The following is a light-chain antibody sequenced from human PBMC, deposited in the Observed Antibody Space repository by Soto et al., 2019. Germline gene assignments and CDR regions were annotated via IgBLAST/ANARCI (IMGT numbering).Light chain of an antibody. CDR3: CSYAGSHTWV. CDR1: SSDVGYYNY. J-gene: IGLJ3*02. CDR2: DVS. Sequence: QSALTQPRSVSGSPGQSVTISCTGTSSDVGYYNYVSWYQQHPGKAPQLMIYDVSKRPSGVPDRFSGSKSGNTASLTISGLQAEDEADYYCCSYAGSHTWVFGGGTKLTVL. V-gene: IGLV2-11*01.